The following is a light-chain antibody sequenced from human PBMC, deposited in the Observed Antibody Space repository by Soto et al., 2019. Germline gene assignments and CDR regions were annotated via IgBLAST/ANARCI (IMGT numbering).Light chain of an antibody. CDR3: CSYAGSTTYV. J-gene: IGLJ1*01. V-gene: IGLV1-40*01. Sequence: QSVLTQPPSVSGAPGQWVTFSCTGSSSNIGAGYDVHWYQQLPGSAPKLLIYGNSNRPSGVPDRFSGSKSGASASLAIAGLQAEDEADYYCCSYAGSTTYVFGTGTKLTVL. CDR1: SSNIGAGYD. CDR2: GNS.